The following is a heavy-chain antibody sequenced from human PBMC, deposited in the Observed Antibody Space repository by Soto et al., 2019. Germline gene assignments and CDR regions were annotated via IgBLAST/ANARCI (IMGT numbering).Heavy chain of an antibody. CDR3: ANQRGGYDRDFDY. CDR1: GSTVSSNY. Sequence: EVQLVESGGGLVQPGGSLRLSCAASGSTVSSNYMSWVRQAPGKGLEWVSVIYSGGSTYYADSVKGRFTIARDNSKNTLYLQMNSLRAEDTAVYDCANQRGGYDRDFDYCGQGTLVTVSS. V-gene: IGHV3-66*01. J-gene: IGHJ4*02. D-gene: IGHD5-12*01. CDR2: IYSGGST.